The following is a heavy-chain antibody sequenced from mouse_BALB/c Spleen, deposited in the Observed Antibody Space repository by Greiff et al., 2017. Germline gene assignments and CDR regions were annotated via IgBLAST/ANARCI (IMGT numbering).Heavy chain of an antibody. V-gene: IGHV1S81*02. CDR1: GYTFTSYW. D-gene: IGHD2-4*01. CDR3: ARFDYDVAMDD. CDR2: INPSNGRT. Sequence: VQLQQPGAELVKPGASVKLSCKASGYTFTSYWMHWVKQRPGQGLEWIGEINPSNGRTNYNEKFKSKATLTVDKSSSTAYMQLSSLTSEDSAVYYCARFDYDVAMDDWGQGTSVTVSS. J-gene: IGHJ4*01.